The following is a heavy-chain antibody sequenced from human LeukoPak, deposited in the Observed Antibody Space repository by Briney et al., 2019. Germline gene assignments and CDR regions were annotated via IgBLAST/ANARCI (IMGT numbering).Heavy chain of an antibody. Sequence: PGGSLRLSCAASGFNFADSAMSWVRQTPRKGLEWVSLISFNGKNTYYGDSVKGRFTISRGNSKDTVYLQMNSLRAEDTAIFYCARDIELSTWGPGTMVTVPS. CDR3: ARDIELST. CDR2: ISFNGKNT. CDR1: GFNFADSA. J-gene: IGHJ3*01. V-gene: IGHV3-23*01. D-gene: IGHD5-12*01.